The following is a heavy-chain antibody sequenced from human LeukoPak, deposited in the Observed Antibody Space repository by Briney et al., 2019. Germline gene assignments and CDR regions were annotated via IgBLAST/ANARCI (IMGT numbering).Heavy chain of an antibody. Sequence: GGSLRPSCAASGFTFSNYWMNWVRQAPGKGLEWVADIKADGSETHYVDPLKGRFTISRDNANNLLYLQMDSLRVEDTAVYYCARGEPTSSFRPFDYWGQGILVTVSS. V-gene: IGHV3-7*03. CDR1: GFTFSNYW. D-gene: IGHD1-26*01. CDR2: IKADGSET. J-gene: IGHJ4*02. CDR3: ARGEPTSSFRPFDY.